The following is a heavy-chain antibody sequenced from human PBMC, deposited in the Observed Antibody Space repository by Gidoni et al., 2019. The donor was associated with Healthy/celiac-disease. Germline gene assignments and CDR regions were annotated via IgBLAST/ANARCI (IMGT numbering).Heavy chain of an antibody. Sequence: QVQLGQSGAEVKKPGASVKVSCTAAGSTFTGYYMHWVRQAPGQGLEGMGWINPTSGGTNYAQKFQCRVTMTRDTSISTAYMELSRLRSDDTAVYYCARDRSGGSTGYWGQGTLVTVSS. D-gene: IGHD3-16*01. V-gene: IGHV1-2*02. CDR1: GSTFTGYY. J-gene: IGHJ4*02. CDR3: ARDRSGGSTGY. CDR2: INPTSGGT.